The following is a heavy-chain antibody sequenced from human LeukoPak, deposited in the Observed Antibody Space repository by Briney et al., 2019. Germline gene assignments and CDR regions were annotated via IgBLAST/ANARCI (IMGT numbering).Heavy chain of an antibody. CDR2: FDPEEVET. V-gene: IGHV1-24*01. CDR1: GYTLTELS. J-gene: IGHJ4*02. CDR3: ARDGLSSSSGLIY. Sequence: ASVKVSCKVSGYTLTELSMHWVRQAPGKGLEGRGGFDPEEVETIYAQRFEGRVAMTEDTSTDTAYMALSSRRSEDTAVYCCARDGLSSSSGLIYWGQGTLVTVS. D-gene: IGHD6-19*01.